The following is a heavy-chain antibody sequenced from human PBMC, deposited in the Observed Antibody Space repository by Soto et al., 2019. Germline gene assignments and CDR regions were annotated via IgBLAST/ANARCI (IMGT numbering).Heavy chain of an antibody. CDR1: GGTFSSYT. CDR3: ARGNHRWLQLWYFDL. D-gene: IGHD5-12*01. V-gene: IGHV1-69*12. Sequence: QVQLVQSGAEVKKPGSSVTVSCKASGGTFSSYTISWVRQAPGQGLEWMGGIIPIFGTANYAKKFQGRVTITADESTSTAYMELSSLSSEDTAVYYCARGNHRWLQLWYFDLWGRGTLVTVSS. J-gene: IGHJ2*01. CDR2: IIPIFGTA.